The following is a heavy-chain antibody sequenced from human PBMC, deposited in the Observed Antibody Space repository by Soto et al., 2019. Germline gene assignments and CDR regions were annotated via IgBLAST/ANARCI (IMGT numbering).Heavy chain of an antibody. CDR2: TYYSGST. CDR1: GGSISSYY. V-gene: IGHV4-59*01. CDR3: ARDRYYDSSGYYYEASGFDP. D-gene: IGHD3-22*01. Sequence: PSETLSLTCTVSGGSISSYYWSWIRQPPGKGLEWIGYTYYSGSTNYNPSLKSRVTISVDPSKNQFSLKLSSVTAADTAVYYCARDRYYDSSGYYYEASGFDPGGQGTLVTVSS. J-gene: IGHJ5*02.